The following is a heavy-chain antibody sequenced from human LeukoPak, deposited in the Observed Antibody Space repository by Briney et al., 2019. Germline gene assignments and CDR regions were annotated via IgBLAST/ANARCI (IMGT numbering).Heavy chain of an antibody. CDR1: GFTFSSYA. CDR2: ISVSGGGT. V-gene: IGHV3-23*01. D-gene: IGHD2-2*01. J-gene: IGHJ4*02. Sequence: PGGSLRLSCAASGFTFSSYAMSWVRQAPGKGLEWVSVISVSGGGTFYADSVKGRFIISRDNSKNTLYLQMNSLRAEDTAVYYCAKDFVPAAMFAWFDDWGQGTLVTVSS. CDR3: AKDFVPAAMFAWFDD.